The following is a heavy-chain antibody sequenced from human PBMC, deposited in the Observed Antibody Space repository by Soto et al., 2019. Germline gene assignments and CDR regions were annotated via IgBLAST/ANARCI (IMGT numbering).Heavy chain of an antibody. J-gene: IGHJ3*01. D-gene: IGHD6-19*01. CDR3: EQGLHARGGGSDTFDV. Sequence: KESGPTLVKPTQTLTLTCTFSGFSLSTNGVSVVWIRQHPGKALEGLTVVFWDDGKHYSPSLQSRLTINKDTSKSQVYFIRTNRDPEDTATYNWEQGLHARGGGSDTFDVWGQGTVVTVSS. CDR1: GFSLSTNGVS. CDR2: VFWDDGK. V-gene: IGHV2-5*02.